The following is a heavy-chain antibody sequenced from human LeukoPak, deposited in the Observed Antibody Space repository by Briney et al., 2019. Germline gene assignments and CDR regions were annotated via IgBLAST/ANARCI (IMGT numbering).Heavy chain of an antibody. Sequence: GESLKISCKGSGYSFTTYWIGWVRQMPAKGLEWMGIIYPGDSDTRYSPSFQGQVTISADKSISTAYLQWSSLKASDTAMYYYARRGAVAGTNFDYWGQGTLVTVSS. D-gene: IGHD6-19*01. V-gene: IGHV5-51*01. CDR1: GYSFTTYW. J-gene: IGHJ4*02. CDR2: IYPGDSDT. CDR3: ARRGAVAGTNFDY.